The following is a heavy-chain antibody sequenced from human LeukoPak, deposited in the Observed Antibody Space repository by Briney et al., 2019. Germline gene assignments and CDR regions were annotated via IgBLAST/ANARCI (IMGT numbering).Heavy chain of an antibody. CDR3: ARGNRLIAAAGTTYGY. V-gene: IGHV1-46*01. J-gene: IGHJ4*02. Sequence: ASVKVSCKASGYTFTSYYMHWVRQAPGQGLEWMGIINPSGGSTSYAQKFQGRVTMTRDTSTSTVYVELSSLRSEDTAVYYCARGNRLIAAAGTTYGYWGQGTLVTVSS. CDR2: INPSGGST. CDR1: GYTFTSYY. D-gene: IGHD6-13*01.